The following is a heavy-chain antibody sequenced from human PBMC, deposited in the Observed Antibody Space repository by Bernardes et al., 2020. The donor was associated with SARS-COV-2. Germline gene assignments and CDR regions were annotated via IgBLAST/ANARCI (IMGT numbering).Heavy chain of an antibody. J-gene: IGHJ5*02. Sequence: ASVKVSCKASGYTLTSYGISWVRQAPGQGLEWMGWISGDEGNTNYAHKFHGRVTMTTDTSTSTAHMELRSLRSDDTAVYYCATVVGYSYGGGWFDPWGQGTLVTVSS. CDR3: ATVVGYSYGGGWFDP. CDR1: GYTLTSYG. D-gene: IGHD5-12*01. V-gene: IGHV1-18*01. CDR2: ISGDEGNT.